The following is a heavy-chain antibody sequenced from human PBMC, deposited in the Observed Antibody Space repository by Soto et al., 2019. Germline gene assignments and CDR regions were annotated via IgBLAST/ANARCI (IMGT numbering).Heavy chain of an antibody. CDR3: AKVGSSPWYHNCYFDY. D-gene: IGHD2-2*01. J-gene: IGHJ4*02. V-gene: IGHV3-23*01. CDR1: GFTFSSYA. CDR2: ISSTGST. Sequence: WVSLRRSCSVSGFTFSSYAMTWLRQAPGKGLAWLSVISSTGSTYSADSVKGRFTISRDNSKSILYLQMNSLRVEDTAVYYCAKVGSSPWYHNCYFDYWGQGTLVTVYS.